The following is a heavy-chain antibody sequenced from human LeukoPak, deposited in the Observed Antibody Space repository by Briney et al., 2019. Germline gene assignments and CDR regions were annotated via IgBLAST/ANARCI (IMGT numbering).Heavy chain of an antibody. CDR3: AKAPVTTCRGAFCYPFDY. D-gene: IGHD2-15*01. Sequence: ETLSLTCTVSGGSFSSYFWSWVRQAPGKGLEWVSAISDTGNTYHADSVKGRFTISRDSSKNTLFLQMNRLRPEDAAVYYCAKAPVTTCRGAFCYPFDYWGLGTLVTVSS. CDR1: GGSFSSYF. V-gene: IGHV3-23*01. CDR2: ISDTGNT. J-gene: IGHJ4*02.